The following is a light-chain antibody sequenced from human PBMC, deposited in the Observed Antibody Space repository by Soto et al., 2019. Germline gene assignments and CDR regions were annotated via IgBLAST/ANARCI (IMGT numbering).Light chain of an antibody. CDR1: QTISGW. CDR3: QQYDSYSWT. V-gene: IGKV1-5*01. J-gene: IGKJ1*01. Sequence: DIQMTQSPSTLSASVGDTVTITCRASQTISGWLAWYQQRPGKAPNLLIFDASTLESGVPSRFSGSGSGTTFTLTISSLQSDAFATYYCQQYDSYSWTFGQGTKVDIK. CDR2: DAS.